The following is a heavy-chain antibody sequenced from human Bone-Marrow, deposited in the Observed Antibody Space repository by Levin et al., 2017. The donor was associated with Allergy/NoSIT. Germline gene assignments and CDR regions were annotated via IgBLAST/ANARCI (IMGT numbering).Heavy chain of an antibody. CDR1: GASLSSGDYY. D-gene: IGHD3-22*01. CDR2: ISDTGST. CDR3: ARELKENNFDTSGYYIDH. Sequence: PSETLSLTCTVSGASLSSGDYYWSWLRQTPGKGLECIGYISDTGSTYYNPSLKSRLTISVDTSRNQFSLKLSSVTAADTAIYYCARELKENNFDTSGYYIDHWGQGVLVTVSS. J-gene: IGHJ4*02. V-gene: IGHV4-30-4*01.